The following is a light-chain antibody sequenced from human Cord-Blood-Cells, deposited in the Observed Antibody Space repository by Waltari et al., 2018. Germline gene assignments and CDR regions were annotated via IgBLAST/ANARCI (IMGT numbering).Light chain of an antibody. J-gene: IGKJ2*01. CDR1: QSISSY. V-gene: IGKV1-39*01. CDR2: ASS. CDR3: NQSYSTPP. Sequence: DIQMTQTPSSLSASVGDRVTITCRASQSISSYLTWYQQKPGKAPKHLIYASSSLQSGVPSRFSGSGYGTDFYLTITCLHPDALASYYGNQSYSTPPFGQGTKLE.